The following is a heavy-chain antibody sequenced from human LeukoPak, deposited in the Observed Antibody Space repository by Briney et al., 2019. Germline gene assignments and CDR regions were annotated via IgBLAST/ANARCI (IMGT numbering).Heavy chain of an antibody. V-gene: IGHV3-74*01. Sequence: GGSLRLSCSASGFTFSSSWMYWVRQAPGKGLVWVSRINSDGNNRNYADSVKGRFTISRDNAKNALYLQMDNLRAEDAAVYYCARPQDGYNGFDCWGQGTLVTVSS. CDR1: GFTFSSSW. CDR3: ARPQDGYNGFDC. CDR2: INSDGNNR. J-gene: IGHJ4*02. D-gene: IGHD5-24*01.